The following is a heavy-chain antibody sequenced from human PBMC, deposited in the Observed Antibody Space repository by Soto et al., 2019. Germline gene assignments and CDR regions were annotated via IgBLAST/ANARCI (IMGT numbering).Heavy chain of an antibody. Sequence: PSETLSLTCAVYGGSFSTYYWSWIRQSPGKGLEWIGEINPTGSANYNPSLKSRVTISVDTSQNQFSLRLSSVAAADTAVYYCARGLYCTGDACQGNYFYMDVWGTGTTVTVSS. CDR3: ARGLYCTGDACQGNYFYMDV. J-gene: IGHJ6*03. V-gene: IGHV4-34*01. CDR1: GGSFSTYY. CDR2: INPTGSA. D-gene: IGHD2-8*02.